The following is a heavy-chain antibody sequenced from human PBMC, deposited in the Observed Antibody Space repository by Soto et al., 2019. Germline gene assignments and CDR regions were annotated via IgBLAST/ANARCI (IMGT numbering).Heavy chain of an antibody. J-gene: IGHJ4*02. V-gene: IGHV3-7*01. CDR1: GFTFTRYW. CDR2: IKEDGNGK. CDR3: ARDDEVFFAS. D-gene: IGHD3-10*01. Sequence: GGSLRLSCVASGFTFTRYWMSWVRQAPGKGLEWVANIKEDGNGKYYVDSVKGRFTISRDNAKNSLYLQMNSLRAEDAAVYYCARDDEVFFASWGQGTLVTVSS.